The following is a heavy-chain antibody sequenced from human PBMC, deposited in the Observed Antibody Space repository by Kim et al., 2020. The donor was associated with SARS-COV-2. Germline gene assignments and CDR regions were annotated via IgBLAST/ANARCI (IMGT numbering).Heavy chain of an antibody. V-gene: IGHV4-39*01. CDR3: ARMRIEYYASRYYYYG. CDR1: GGSISSSSYY. Sequence: SETLSLTCTVSGGSISSSSYYWGWIRQPPGKGLEWIGSIYYSGSTYYNPSLKSRVTISVDTSKNQFSLKLSSVTAADTAVYYCARMRIEYYASRYYYYG. J-gene: IGHJ6*01. D-gene: IGHD2-2*01. CDR2: IYYSGST.